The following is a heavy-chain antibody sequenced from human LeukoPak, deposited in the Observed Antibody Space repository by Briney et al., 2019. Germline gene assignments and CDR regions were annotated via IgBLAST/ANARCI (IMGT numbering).Heavy chain of an antibody. D-gene: IGHD3-22*01. CDR1: GGSFSDYY. CDR2: IYYSGST. J-gene: IGHJ6*03. CDR3: ATIITTYYMDV. V-gene: IGHV4-39*01. Sequence: KPSETLSLTCAVYGGSFSDYYWGWIRQPPGKGLEWIGSIYYSGSTYYNPSLKSRVTISVDTSKNQFSLKLSSVTAADTAVYYCATIITTYYMDVWGKGTTVTVSS.